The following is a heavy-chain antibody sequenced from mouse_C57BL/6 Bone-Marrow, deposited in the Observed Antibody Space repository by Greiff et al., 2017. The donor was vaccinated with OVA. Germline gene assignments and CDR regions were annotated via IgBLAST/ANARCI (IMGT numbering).Heavy chain of an antibody. V-gene: IGHV1-69*01. CDR1: GYTFTSYW. CDR3: ARREAYYSNFDY. J-gene: IGHJ2*01. Sequence: VHLQQPGAELVMPGASVKLSCKASGYTFTSYWMHWVKQRPGQGLEWIGEIDPSDSYTNYNQKFKGKSTLTVDKSSSTAYMQLSSLTSEDSAVYYCARREAYYSNFDYWGQGTTLTVSS. D-gene: IGHD2-5*01. CDR2: IDPSDSYT.